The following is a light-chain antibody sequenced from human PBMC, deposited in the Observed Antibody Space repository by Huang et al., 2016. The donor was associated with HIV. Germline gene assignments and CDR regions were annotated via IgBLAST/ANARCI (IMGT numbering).Light chain of an antibody. Sequence: EVVMTQSPATLSVSPGERATLSCRASQNINSNLAWYQQKPGQTPRLLIYDASNRATGIPVRFSGSGSGTDFTLTIGSLEPGDSAIYYCQHRSNWPPYTFGQGTKLEIK. CDR1: QNINSN. V-gene: IGKV3-11*01. J-gene: IGKJ2*01. CDR3: QHRSNWPPYT. CDR2: DAS.